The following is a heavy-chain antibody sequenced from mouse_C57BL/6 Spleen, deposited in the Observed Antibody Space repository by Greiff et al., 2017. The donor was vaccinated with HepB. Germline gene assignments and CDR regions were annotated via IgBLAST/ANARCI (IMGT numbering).Heavy chain of an antibody. CDR3: ARRGSGYQAWFAY. V-gene: IGHV1-47*01. Sequence: VKLVESGAELVKPGASVKMSCKASGYTFTTYPIEWMKQNHGKSLEWIGNFHPYNDDTKYNEKFKGKATLTVEKSSSTVYLELSRLTSDDSAVYYCARRGSGYQAWFAYWGQGTLVTVSA. D-gene: IGHD3-2*02. J-gene: IGHJ3*01. CDR2: FHPYNDDT. CDR1: GYTFTTYP.